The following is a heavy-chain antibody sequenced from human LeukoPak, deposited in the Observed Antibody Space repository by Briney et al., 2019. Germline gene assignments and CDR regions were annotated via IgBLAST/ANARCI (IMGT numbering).Heavy chain of an antibody. CDR3: SRGVGATDS. CDR2: ISSNSYT. J-gene: IGHJ4*02. V-gene: IGHV3-11*06. CDR1: GFTFSDYY. Sequence: PGGSLRLSCAASGFTFSDYYMSWIRQAPGKGLEWVSYISSNSYTNYADSVKGRFTISRDNTKNTLYLQMNSLRAEDTAVYYCSRGVGATDSWGQGTLVTVSS. D-gene: IGHD1-26*01.